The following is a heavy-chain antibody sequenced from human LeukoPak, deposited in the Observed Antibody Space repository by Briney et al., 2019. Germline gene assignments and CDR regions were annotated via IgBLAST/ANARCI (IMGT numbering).Heavy chain of an antibody. V-gene: IGHV1-69*04. D-gene: IGHD2-21*02. J-gene: IGHJ4*02. Sequence: SVKVSCRASGGTFSSYAISWVRQAPGQGLEWMGRIIPILGIANYAQKFQGRVTITADKSTSTAYMELSSLRSEDTAVYYCARGDKAYCGGDCYSAFDYWGQGTLVTVSS. CDR1: GGTFSSYA. CDR3: ARGDKAYCGGDCYSAFDY. CDR2: IIPILGIA.